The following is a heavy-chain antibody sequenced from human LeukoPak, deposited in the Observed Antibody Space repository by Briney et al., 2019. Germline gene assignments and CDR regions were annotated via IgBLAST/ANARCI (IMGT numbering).Heavy chain of an antibody. CDR2: INPSGGST. Sequence: ASVKVSCKTSGYTFTSYYMHWVRQAPGQGLEWMGIINPSGGSTSYAQKFQGRVTMTRDTSTSTVYMELSSLRSEDTAVYYCARDWIAAALFDPWGQGTLVTVSS. CDR1: GYTFTSYY. V-gene: IGHV1-46*01. CDR3: ARDWIAAALFDP. D-gene: IGHD6-13*01. J-gene: IGHJ5*02.